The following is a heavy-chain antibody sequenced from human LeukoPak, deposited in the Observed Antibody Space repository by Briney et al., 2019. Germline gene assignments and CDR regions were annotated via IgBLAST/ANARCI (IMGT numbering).Heavy chain of an antibody. D-gene: IGHD3-3*01. CDR3: AKGINDFWSGYDAFDI. Sequence: PGGSLRLSCAASGFTFSSYAMSWVRQAPGKGLEWVSAISGSGGSTYYADSVKGRFTISRDNSKNTLYLQMNSLRAEDTAVYYCAKGINDFWSGYDAFDIWGQGTMVTVSS. V-gene: IGHV3-23*01. CDR2: ISGSGGST. CDR1: GFTFSSYA. J-gene: IGHJ3*02.